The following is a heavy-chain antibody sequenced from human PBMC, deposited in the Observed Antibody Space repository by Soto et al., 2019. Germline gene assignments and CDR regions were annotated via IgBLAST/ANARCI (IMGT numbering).Heavy chain of an antibody. D-gene: IGHD3-9*01. V-gene: IGHV1-69*13. CDR3: AGGDYDILTGYYRGDDY. Sequence: ASVKVSCKASGGTFSSYAISWVRQAPGQGLEWMGGIIPIFGTANYAQKFQGRVTITADESTSTAYMELSSLRSEDTAVYYCAGGDYDILTGYYRGDDYWGQGTLVTVSS. CDR1: GGTFSSYA. CDR2: IIPIFGTA. J-gene: IGHJ4*02.